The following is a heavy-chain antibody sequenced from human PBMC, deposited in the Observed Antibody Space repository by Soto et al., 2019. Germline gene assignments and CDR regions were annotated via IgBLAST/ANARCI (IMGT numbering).Heavy chain of an antibody. Sequence: ASVKVSCKVSGYTLTELSMHWVRQAPGKGLEWMGGFDPEDGETIYAQKFQGRVTMTEDTSTDTAYMELSSLRSEDTAVYYCATVQPPVGAPYYYYGMDVWGQGTTFTVSS. CDR2: FDPEDGET. CDR1: GYTLTELS. CDR3: ATVQPPVGAPYYYYGMDV. J-gene: IGHJ6*02. V-gene: IGHV1-24*01.